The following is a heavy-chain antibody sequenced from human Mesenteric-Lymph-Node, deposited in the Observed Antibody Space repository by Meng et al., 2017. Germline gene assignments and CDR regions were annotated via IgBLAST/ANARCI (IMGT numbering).Heavy chain of an antibody. V-gene: IGHV4-61*01. CDR1: GGSFSSGSYY. D-gene: IGHD3-16*02. Sequence: SETLSLTCTVSGGSFSSGSYYWSWIRQPPGKGLEWIGYIYYSGSTNYNPSLKSRVNIGVDTSKNQFYLKLSSVTAAETAVYYCAREAGYDYVWGSYRYGPFDDWGQGTMVTVSS. J-gene: IGHJ4*02. CDR2: IYYSGST. CDR3: AREAGYDYVWGSYRYGPFDD.